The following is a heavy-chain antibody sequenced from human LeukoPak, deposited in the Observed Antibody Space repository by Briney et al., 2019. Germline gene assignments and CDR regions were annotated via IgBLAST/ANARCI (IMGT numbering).Heavy chain of an antibody. D-gene: IGHD5-12*01. CDR3: AKRSGYTTGRLFDF. Sequence: GGSLKLSCAASGFSFSSYAMSWVRQAPGKGLEWVSSISGSGDNTYYAESVKGRFTISRDNSKNTLFLQMNSLRAEDTAVFYCAKRSGYTTGRLFDFWGQGTLVTVSS. CDR2: ISGSGDNT. J-gene: IGHJ4*02. V-gene: IGHV3-23*01. CDR1: GFSFSSYA.